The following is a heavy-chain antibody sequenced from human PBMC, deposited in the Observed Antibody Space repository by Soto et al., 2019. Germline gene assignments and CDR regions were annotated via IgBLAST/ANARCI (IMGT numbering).Heavy chain of an antibody. J-gene: IGHJ6*02. CDR2: IIPIFGTA. CDR3: ASLFTVTAPYYYYGMDV. D-gene: IGHD4-4*01. V-gene: IGHV1-69*01. Sequence: QVQLVQSGAEVKKPGSSVKVSCKASGGTSSSYAISWVRQAPGQGLEWMGGIIPIFGTANYAQKFQGRVTITADESTSTAYMELSSLRSEDTAVYYCASLFTVTAPYYYYGMDVWGQGTTVTVSS. CDR1: GGTSSSYA.